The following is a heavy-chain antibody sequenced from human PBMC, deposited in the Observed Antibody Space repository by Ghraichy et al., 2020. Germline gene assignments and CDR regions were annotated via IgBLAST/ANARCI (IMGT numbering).Heavy chain of an antibody. D-gene: IGHD4-17*01. V-gene: IGHV3-30*18. CDR2: LSYDGSNK. J-gene: IGHJ3*02. CDR1: GFTFSTYG. Sequence: GGSLRLSCAASGFTFSTYGMTWVRQAPGKGLVWLAVLSYDGSNKYYADSVRGRFTISRDNSKNTLYLQMNSLRPEDTAVYYCANGFYYGDYRKGAYAFDIWGQGTMVTVSS. CDR3: ANGFYYGDYRKGAYAFDI.